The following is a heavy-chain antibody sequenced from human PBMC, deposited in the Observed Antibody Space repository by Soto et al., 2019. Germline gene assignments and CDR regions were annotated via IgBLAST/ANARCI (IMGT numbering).Heavy chain of an antibody. J-gene: IGHJ6*02. CDR1: GFTFSSYE. Sequence: VQLVESGGGLVQPGGSLRLSCAASGFTFSSYEMNWVRQAPGKGLEWVSYISSSGSTIYYADSVKGRFTISRDNAKNSLYLQMNSLRAEDTAVYYCASGMVRGVYGMDVWGQGTTVTVSS. CDR3: ASGMVRGVYGMDV. D-gene: IGHD3-10*01. CDR2: ISSSGSTI. V-gene: IGHV3-48*03.